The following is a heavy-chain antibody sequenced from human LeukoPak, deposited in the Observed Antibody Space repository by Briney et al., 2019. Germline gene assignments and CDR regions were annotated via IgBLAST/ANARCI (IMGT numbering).Heavy chain of an antibody. Sequence: SETLSLTCAVYGDSFSGYYWSWLRQPPGKGLEWIAEINHDDNTYYNPSHESRVSFSVDTSNSQFSLNLNSVTAADTAVYYCARGRRYDYIWGNYRYPTPGSFDYWGRGALVTVSS. CDR3: ARGRRYDYIWGNYRYPTPGSFDY. J-gene: IGHJ4*02. CDR1: GDSFSGYY. CDR2: INHDDNT. V-gene: IGHV4-34*01. D-gene: IGHD3-16*02.